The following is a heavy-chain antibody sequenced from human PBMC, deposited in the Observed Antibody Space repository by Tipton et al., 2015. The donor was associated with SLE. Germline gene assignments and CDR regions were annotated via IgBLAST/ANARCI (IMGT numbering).Heavy chain of an antibody. J-gene: IGHJ4*02. CDR1: GLTFSTYA. CDR3: AKDAEEYGDYGTFDH. V-gene: IGHV3-30*02. Sequence: SLRLSCAASGLTFSTYAMSWVRQAPGKGLEWVAFIRYDGSKKEYADSVKGRFTISRDNSKNTLYLQMNRLSAEDTALYYCAKDAEEYGDYGTFDHWGQGTLVTVSS. D-gene: IGHD4-17*01. CDR2: IRYDGSKK.